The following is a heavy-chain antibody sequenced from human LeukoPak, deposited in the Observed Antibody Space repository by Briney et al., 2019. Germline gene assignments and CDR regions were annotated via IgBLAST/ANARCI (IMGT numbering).Heavy chain of an antibody. J-gene: IGHJ3*02. CDR2: IYYSGST. CDR1: GGSISSSSYY. D-gene: IGHD2-2*01. V-gene: IGHV4-39*01. CDR3: ARQVDCSSTSCAKAAFDI. Sequence: PETLSLTCTVSGGSISSSSYYWGWIRQPPGKRLEWIGSIYYSGSTYYNPSLKSRVTRSVDTSKNQFSLKLSSVTAADTAVYYCARQVDCSSTSCAKAAFDIWGQGTKVTVSS.